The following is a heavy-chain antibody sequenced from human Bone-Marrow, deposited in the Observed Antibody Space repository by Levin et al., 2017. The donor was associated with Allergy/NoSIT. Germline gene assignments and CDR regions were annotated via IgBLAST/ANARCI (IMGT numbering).Heavy chain of an antibody. V-gene: IGHV3-23*01. Sequence: GESLKISCAASGFTFSTYAMSWVRQAPGKGLEWVSSISGSGDGTYSADSVKGRFTISRDNSKNTLYLQMNSLRAEDTAVYHCAKAVGGTYIRLPFDVWGQGTTVTVSS. J-gene: IGHJ6*02. CDR1: GFTFSTYA. D-gene: IGHD1-14*01. CDR2: ISGSGDGT. CDR3: AKAVGGTYIRLPFDV.